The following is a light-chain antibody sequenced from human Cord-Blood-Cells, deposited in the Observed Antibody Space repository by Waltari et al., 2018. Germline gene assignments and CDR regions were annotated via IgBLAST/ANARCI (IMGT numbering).Light chain of an antibody. CDR3: CSYAGSSTLV. Sequence: QSALTQPASVSGSPGQSITISCTGTSSDVGSYNLVSWYQQHPGKAPKLMIYEGSKRPSGVSNRFSGYKSGNTASLTISGLQAEDGADYYCCSYAGSSTLVFGGGTKLTVL. CDR1: SSDVGSYNL. V-gene: IGLV2-23*01. J-gene: IGLJ3*02. CDR2: EGS.